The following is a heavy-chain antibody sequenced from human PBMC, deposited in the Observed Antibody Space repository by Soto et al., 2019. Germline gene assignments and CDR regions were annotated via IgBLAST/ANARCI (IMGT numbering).Heavy chain of an antibody. CDR2: VHLDESET. V-gene: IGHV5-51*01. CDR3: ARRFYYDTSGYAYRYYFDN. D-gene: IGHD3-22*01. J-gene: IGHJ4*02. Sequence: GESLNISFKVPGYMFDTYWMAWVRQMPGKGLEWMVTVHLDESETRYSPSLQGQVTISVDQSTTTAYLEWSSLKASATDMYYCARRFYYDTSGYAYRYYFDNWGRGTLVTVSS. CDR1: GYMFDTYW.